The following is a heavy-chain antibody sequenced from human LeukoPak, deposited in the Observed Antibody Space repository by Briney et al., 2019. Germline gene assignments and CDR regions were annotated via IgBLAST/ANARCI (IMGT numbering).Heavy chain of an antibody. J-gene: IGHJ6*03. D-gene: IGHD3-22*01. CDR2: ISGSGRST. Sequence: GGSLRLSCETSGFTFESFAMSWVRQAPGKGLEWVCSISGSGRSTYYDDSVKGRFAISRDNSKNTLYVQMDSLRVEDTAVYYCAKYDNGFFYYYLDVWGKGTTVTVSS. CDR3: AKYDNGFFYYYLDV. V-gene: IGHV3-23*01. CDR1: GFTFESFA.